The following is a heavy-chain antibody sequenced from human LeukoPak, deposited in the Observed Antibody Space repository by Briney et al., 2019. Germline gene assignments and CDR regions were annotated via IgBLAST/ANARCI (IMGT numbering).Heavy chain of an antibody. CDR2: ISGSGGSR. V-gene: IGHV3-23*01. D-gene: IGHD3-16*01. Sequence: GGSLRLSCAASGFTFSSYAMSWVRQAPGKGLEWVSAISGSGGSRYNADSVKGRFTISRDNSKNTLYLQMNSLRAEDTAVYYCASPLRLDDYGVLHAFDIWGQGTMVTVSS. CDR3: ASPLRLDDYGVLHAFDI. J-gene: IGHJ3*02. CDR1: GFTFSSYA.